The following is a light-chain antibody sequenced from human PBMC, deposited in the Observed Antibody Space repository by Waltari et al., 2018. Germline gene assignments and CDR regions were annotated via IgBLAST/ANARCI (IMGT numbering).Light chain of an antibody. CDR2: EVS. CDR3: SSYAGTNYVI. J-gene: IGLJ2*01. CDR1: SSDVGGYNY. Sequence: QSGLTQPPSASGSPGQSVTISCTGTSSDVGGYNYVSWYQQHPGKVPKLMIYEVSKRPAGVPNRCSGSKSGNTASLTVSGLQAEDEADYYCSSYAGTNYVIFGGGTKLTVL. V-gene: IGLV2-8*01.